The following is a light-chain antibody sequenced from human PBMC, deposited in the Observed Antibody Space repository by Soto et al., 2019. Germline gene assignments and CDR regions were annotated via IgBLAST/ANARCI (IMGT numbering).Light chain of an antibody. CDR1: QSIYINS. J-gene: IGKJ1*01. CDR2: AAT. V-gene: IGKV3-20*01. Sequence: EIVLTQSPGTLSLSPGERATLSCRASQSIYINSLAWYQHKRGQAPRLLIYAATVRATAVPDRFNGSGSGTEFTLTISSLQPDDFATYYCQQYNSYSAFGQGTKVDIK. CDR3: QQYNSYSA.